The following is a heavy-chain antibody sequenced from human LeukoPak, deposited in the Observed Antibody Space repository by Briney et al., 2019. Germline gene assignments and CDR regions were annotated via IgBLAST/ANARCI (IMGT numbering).Heavy chain of an antibody. V-gene: IGHV3-21*01. CDR1: GFTFSSYS. Sequence: GGSLRLSCAASGFTFSSYSMNWVRQAPGKGLEWVSSISSSSYIYYADSVKGRFTISRDNAKNSLYLQMNSLRAEDTAVYYCARGGIAARRGYYYMDVWGKGTTVTVSS. J-gene: IGHJ6*03. CDR2: ISSSSYI. D-gene: IGHD6-6*01. CDR3: ARGGIAARRGYYYMDV.